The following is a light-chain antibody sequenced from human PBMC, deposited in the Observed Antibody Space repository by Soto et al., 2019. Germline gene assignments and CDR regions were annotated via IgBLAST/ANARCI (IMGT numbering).Light chain of an antibody. CDR2: AAS. Sequence: DIQLTQSPSTLSASVGDRVTITCRASQSISRSLAWYQHQPGKAPKLLIFAASTLVRGVPSRFSGRGSGTKFTLTISSLQADDYATFYCQQYHTDWTFGQGTKGDIK. CDR1: QSISRS. J-gene: IGKJ1*01. CDR3: QQYHTDWT. V-gene: IGKV1-5*01.